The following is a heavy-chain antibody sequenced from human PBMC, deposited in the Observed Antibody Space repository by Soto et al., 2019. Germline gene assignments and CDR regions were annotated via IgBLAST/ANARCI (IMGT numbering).Heavy chain of an antibody. J-gene: IGHJ3*01. V-gene: IGHV4-31*03. CDR3: ARVPNPFRLKIGYEDAFDF. D-gene: IGHD5-12*01. Sequence: SETLSLTCTVSGGSISSGGYYWSWIRQHPGKGLEWIGYIYYSGSTYYNPSLKSRITINPDTSKNQFSLQLNSVTPEDTAVYYCARVPNPFRLKIGYEDAFDFWGQGTMVTVSS. CDR1: GGSISSGGYY. CDR2: IYYSGST.